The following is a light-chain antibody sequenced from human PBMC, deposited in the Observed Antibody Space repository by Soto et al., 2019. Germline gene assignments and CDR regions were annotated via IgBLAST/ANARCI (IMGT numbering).Light chain of an antibody. J-gene: IGLJ2*01. CDR1: SSDVGGYNH. CDR2: EVS. CDR3: SSYTTNITPVV. Sequence: QSALTQPASVSGSPGQSISISCTGSSSDVGGYNHVSWYQQHPGKAPKLLIYEVSNRPSGVSSRFSGSKSANTASLTISGLQAEDEADYYCSSYTTNITPVVFGGGTKLTVL. V-gene: IGLV2-14*01.